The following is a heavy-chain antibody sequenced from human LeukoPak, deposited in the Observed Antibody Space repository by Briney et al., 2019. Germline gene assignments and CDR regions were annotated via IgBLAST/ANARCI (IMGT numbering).Heavy chain of an antibody. Sequence: GGSLRLSCTATGFTFSNYWMSWVRQTPEKGLEWVANIKQDGSETVYVDSVKGRFTISRDNAQSSLYLQMNSLRAEDTAVYYCARDPYSSWSYGMDVWGQGTAVTVSS. CDR1: GFTFSNYW. CDR3: ARDPYSSWSYGMDV. CDR2: IKQDGSET. V-gene: IGHV3-7*05. D-gene: IGHD6-6*01. J-gene: IGHJ6*02.